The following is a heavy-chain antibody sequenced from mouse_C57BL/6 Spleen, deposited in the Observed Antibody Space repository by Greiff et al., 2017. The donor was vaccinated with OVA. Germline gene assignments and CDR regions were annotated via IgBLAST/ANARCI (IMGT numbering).Heavy chain of an antibody. J-gene: IGHJ4*01. Sequence: QVQLQQSGPGLVQPSQSLSITCTVSGFSLTSYGVHWVRQSPGKGLEWLGVIWSGGSTDYNAAFISRLSISKDNSKSQVFFKMNSLQADDTAIYYCARIPFTTVVALYAMDYWGQGTSVTVSS. CDR3: ARIPFTTVVALYAMDY. CDR1: GFSLTSYG. D-gene: IGHD1-1*01. V-gene: IGHV2-2*01. CDR2: IWSGGST.